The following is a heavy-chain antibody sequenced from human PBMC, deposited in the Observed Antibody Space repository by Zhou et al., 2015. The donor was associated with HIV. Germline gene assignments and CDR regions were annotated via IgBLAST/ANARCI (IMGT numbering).Heavy chain of an antibody. CDR1: GDTFRYYA. D-gene: IGHD2-8*01. V-gene: IGHV1-18*04. Sequence: QVQLVQSGAEVKKPGAPVKVSCKASGDTFRYYAISWVRQSPGQGLEWMGWINGDNGKTRYAQKFQGRVTLTTDRSTSTAHMELSSLRSEDTAVYYCARDGTYCTNGVCYMRTFDPWGQGTLVTVSS. J-gene: IGHJ5*02. CDR3: ARDGTYCTNGVCYMRTFDP. CDR2: INGDNGKT.